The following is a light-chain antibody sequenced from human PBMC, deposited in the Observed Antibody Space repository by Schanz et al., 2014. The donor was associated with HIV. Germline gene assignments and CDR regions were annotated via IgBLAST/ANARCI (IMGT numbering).Light chain of an antibody. V-gene: IGLV1-44*01. CDR1: SSNIGDNI. CDR3: AAWDDSLNGVV. J-gene: IGLJ2*01. Sequence: QSVLTQPPSASGTPGQRVSISCSGSSSNIGDNIVNWFQQLPETAPKLLIHGNNERPSGVPDRFSGSKSGTSASLVISGLQSEDEADYYCAAWDDSLNGVVFGGGTKLTVL. CDR2: GNN.